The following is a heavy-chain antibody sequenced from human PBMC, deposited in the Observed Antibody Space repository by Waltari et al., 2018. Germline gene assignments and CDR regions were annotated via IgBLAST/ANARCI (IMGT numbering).Heavy chain of an antibody. CDR3: AKARYSSHEFDY. D-gene: IGHD6-19*01. Sequence: EVQLLESGGGLVQPGGSLRLSCAASGFTFSSYAMSWVRQAPGKGLGWVSAISGSGGSTYYADSVKGRFTISRDNSKNTLYLQMNSLRAEDTAVYYCAKARYSSHEFDYWGQGTLVTVSS. J-gene: IGHJ4*02. V-gene: IGHV3-23*01. CDR1: GFTFSSYA. CDR2: ISGSGGST.